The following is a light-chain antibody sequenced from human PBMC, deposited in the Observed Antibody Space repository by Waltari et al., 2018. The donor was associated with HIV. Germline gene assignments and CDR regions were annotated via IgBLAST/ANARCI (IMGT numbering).Light chain of an antibody. CDR2: DDN. J-gene: IGLJ3*02. Sequence: YVLTQPPSVSVVPGQTATVACIGHKIGTKDVHWYRQRPGQALEVVVHDDNDRPSEIPVRISGSNSGDMATLRIENVESDDEAVYSCQVWDPNDDWVFGGGTKLTVL. CDR1: KIGTKD. V-gene: IGLV3-21*02. CDR3: QVWDPNDDWV.